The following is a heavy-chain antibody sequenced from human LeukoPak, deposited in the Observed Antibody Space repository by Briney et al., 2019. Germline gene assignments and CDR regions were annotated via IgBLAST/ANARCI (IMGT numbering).Heavy chain of an antibody. Sequence: SETLSLTCTVSGGSISSSSYYWGWIRQPPGKGLEWIGSIYYSGSTYYNPSLKSRATISVDTSKNQFSLKLSSVTAADTAVYYCARQRGYCTNGVCYTWYFDYWGQGTLVTVSS. CDR3: ARQRGYCTNGVCYTWYFDY. CDR2: IYYSGST. J-gene: IGHJ4*02. CDR1: GGSISSSSYY. D-gene: IGHD2-8*01. V-gene: IGHV4-39*01.